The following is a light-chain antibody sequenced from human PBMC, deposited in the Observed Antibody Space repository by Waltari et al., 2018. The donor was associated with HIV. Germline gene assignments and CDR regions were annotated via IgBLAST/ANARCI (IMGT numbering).Light chain of an antibody. V-gene: IGKV1-5*03. Sequence: DIQMTQSPSTLSASVGDRVTLTCRASKSVGIWLAWYQQKPGKAPNLLIYRASDLESGVPPRFSASGSGTEFSLTISNMQPEDFGTYYCQQYSTLGTFGQGTKVEIK. CDR2: RAS. CDR1: KSVGIW. CDR3: QQYSTLGT. J-gene: IGKJ1*01.